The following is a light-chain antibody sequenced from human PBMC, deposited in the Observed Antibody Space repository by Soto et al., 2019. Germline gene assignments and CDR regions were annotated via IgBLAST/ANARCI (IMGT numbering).Light chain of an antibody. CDR1: DSNIGSYS. J-gene: IGLJ1*01. V-gene: IGLV1-44*01. CDR3: AAWDDSLNGHV. CDR2: TTY. Sequence: SVLTQPHSVSGTPGQRLTVSFSGSDSNIGSYSVHWFQQLPGTAPKLLISTTYQRPSGVPERFSGSKSGTSASLAISGLQSEDEADYYCAAWDDSLNGHVFGTGTKVTVL.